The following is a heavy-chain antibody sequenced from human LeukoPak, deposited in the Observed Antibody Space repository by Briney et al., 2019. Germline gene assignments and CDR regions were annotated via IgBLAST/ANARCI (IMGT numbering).Heavy chain of an antibody. CDR1: GGSISSGSYS. CDR2: MFYTGNT. V-gene: IGHV4-30-4*07. CDR3: AVLGVAGTFPTRY. D-gene: IGHD6-19*01. Sequence: SQTLSLTCGVSGGSISSGSYSWSWIRQPPGKGLEWIGYMFYTGNTYYNPSLKSRVTISVDTSKNQFSLKLSSVTAADTAVYYCAVLGVAGTFPTRYWGQGTLVTVSS. J-gene: IGHJ4*02.